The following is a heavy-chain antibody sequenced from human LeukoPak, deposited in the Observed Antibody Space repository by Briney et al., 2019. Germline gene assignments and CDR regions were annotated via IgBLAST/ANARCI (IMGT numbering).Heavy chain of an antibody. CDR1: GFTFSSYG. CDR2: IRYDGSNK. CDR3: AKIDRGYSGTVKY. Sequence: PGGSLRLSCAASGFTFSSYGLHWVRQAPGKGLEWVAFIRYDGSNKYYADSVKGRFTISRDNSKNTLYLQMNSLRAEDTAVYYCAKIDRGYSGTVKYWGQGTLVTVSS. D-gene: IGHD1-26*01. J-gene: IGHJ4*02. V-gene: IGHV3-30*02.